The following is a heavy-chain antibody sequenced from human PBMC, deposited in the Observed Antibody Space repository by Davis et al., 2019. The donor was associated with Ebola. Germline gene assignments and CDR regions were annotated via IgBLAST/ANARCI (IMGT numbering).Heavy chain of an antibody. CDR2: VSHSGYS. CDR1: GFTFSSYW. Sequence: GSLRLSCAASGFTFSSYWMSWVRQPPGKGLEWLGEVSHSGYSNYNPSLKSRVTMSVDMSKNQFSLTLTSVSAADTAVYYCARTTLTSISDAGLGYNFFAPWGQGTLVTVSS. CDR3: ARTTLTSISDAGLGYNFFAP. D-gene: IGHD2-21*02. J-gene: IGHJ5*02. V-gene: IGHV4-34*01.